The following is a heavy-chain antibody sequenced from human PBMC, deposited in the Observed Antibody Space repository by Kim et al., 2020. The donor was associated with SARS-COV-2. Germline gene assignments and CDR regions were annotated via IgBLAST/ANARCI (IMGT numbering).Heavy chain of an antibody. Sequence: GGSLRLSCAASGFTFSLYSMSWVRQAPGKGLEWVSSISHDSGRTYYADSVKGRFTISRDNSKNTLYLQMNSLRAEDTAIYYCAKVAGSSWTVSYSDYWGQGTLVTVSS. CDR3: AKVAGSSWTVSYSDY. D-gene: IGHD6-13*01. CDR1: GFTFSLYS. V-gene: IGHV3-23*01. CDR2: ISHDSGRT. J-gene: IGHJ4*02.